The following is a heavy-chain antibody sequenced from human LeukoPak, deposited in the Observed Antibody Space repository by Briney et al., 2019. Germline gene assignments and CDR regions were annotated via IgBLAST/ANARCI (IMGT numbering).Heavy chain of an antibody. CDR2: IFHSGNS. D-gene: IGHD3-22*01. J-gene: IGHJ4*02. Sequence: SETLSLTCSVSGGSIRNYYWSWLRQPPGKGLEWIAFIFHSGNSNYSPSLKSRVTISIDTSKNQFSLKLSSVTAADTAVYYCAREDSREGYRPLDYWGQGTLVTVSS. CDR1: GGSIRNYY. CDR3: AREDSREGYRPLDY. V-gene: IGHV4-59*01.